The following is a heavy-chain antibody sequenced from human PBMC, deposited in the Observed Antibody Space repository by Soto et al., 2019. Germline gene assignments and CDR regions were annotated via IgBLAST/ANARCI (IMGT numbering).Heavy chain of an antibody. CDR2: VNPIVRMS. CDR3: ASSYGSGYRAFDY. V-gene: IGHV1-69*02. CDR1: GDTFNFYS. D-gene: IGHD3-10*01. J-gene: IGHJ4*02. Sequence: QVQLVQSGAEVKRPGSSVKVSCKASGDTFNFYSINWVRQAPGLGLEWMGRVNPIVRMSNYAQKFQGRVTRTADKPTSTAYMELSSLRSEDTAIYYCASSYGSGYRAFDYWGQGALVTVSS.